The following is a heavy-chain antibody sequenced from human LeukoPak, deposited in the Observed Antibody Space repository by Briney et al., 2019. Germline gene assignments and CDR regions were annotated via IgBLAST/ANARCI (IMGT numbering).Heavy chain of an antibody. V-gene: IGHV4-59*01. CDR3: ARETPYYYDSSGYYFDY. CDR1: GGSISSYH. Sequence: KPSETLSLTWTVSGGSISSYHWSWIRHPPGKGLEWIAYISYSGSTNYNPSLKSRVTISVDTSKNQFSLKLSSVTAADTAVYYCARETPYYYDSSGYYFDYWGQGTLVTVSS. CDR2: ISYSGST. D-gene: IGHD3-22*01. J-gene: IGHJ4*02.